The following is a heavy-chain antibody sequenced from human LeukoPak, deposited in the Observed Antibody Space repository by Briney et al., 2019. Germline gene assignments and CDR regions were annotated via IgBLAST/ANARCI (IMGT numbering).Heavy chain of an antibody. CDR3: AKSSDSSSWYEDWFDP. D-gene: IGHD6-13*01. CDR1: GFTFDDYA. J-gene: IGHJ5*02. CDR2: ISWNSGTF. Sequence: GRSLRLSCAASGFTFDDYAMHWLRQAPGKGLEGVSGISWNSGTFGYADSVKGRFTISRDNAKNSLYLQMNSLRAEDTALYYCAKSSDSSSWYEDWFDPWGQGTLVTVSS. V-gene: IGHV3-9*01.